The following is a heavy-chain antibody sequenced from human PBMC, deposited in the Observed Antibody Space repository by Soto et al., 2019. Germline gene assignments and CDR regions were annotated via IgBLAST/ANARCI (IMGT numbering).Heavy chain of an antibody. Sequence: PGGSLRLSCAASGFTFSSYAMSWVRQAPGKGLEWVSALSGSAGNTYYADFVKGRFTISRDNSKNKLTRVLNSLRADDSAVYYCGKGSQVIRRYHFDYWGLGTLVTVSS. CDR2: LSGSAGNT. J-gene: IGHJ4*02. CDR3: GKGSQVIRRYHFDY. V-gene: IGHV3-23*01. D-gene: IGHD3-16*02. CDR1: GFTFSSYA.